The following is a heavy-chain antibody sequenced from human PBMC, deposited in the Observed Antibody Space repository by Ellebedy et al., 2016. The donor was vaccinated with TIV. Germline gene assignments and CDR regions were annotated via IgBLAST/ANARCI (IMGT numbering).Heavy chain of an antibody. CDR2: ISSSGNVI. CDR3: ARGLTYGWYYFDS. CDR1: GFTFSDYY. J-gene: IGHJ4*02. Sequence: GGSLRLSXAASGFTFSDYYLSWIRQAPGKGLEWVSYISSSGNVISYADSVKGRFTISRDNAKSSLFLQMNSLRAEDTALYYCARGLTYGWYYFDSWGQGTLVTVSS. D-gene: IGHD4-17*01. V-gene: IGHV3-11*01.